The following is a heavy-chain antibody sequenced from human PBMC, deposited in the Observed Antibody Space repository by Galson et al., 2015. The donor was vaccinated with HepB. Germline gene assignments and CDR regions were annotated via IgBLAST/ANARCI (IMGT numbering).Heavy chain of an antibody. J-gene: IGHJ4*02. CDR3: ARDGAIYDSSGYWSGILNY. CDR1: GFTFSSYA. D-gene: IGHD3-22*01. V-gene: IGHV3-30*04. Sequence: SLRLSCAASGFTFSSYAMHWVRQAPGKGLEWVAVISYDGSNKYYADSVKGRFTISRDNSKNTLYLQMNSLRAEDTAVYYCARDGAIYDSSGYWSGILNYWGQGTLVTVSS. CDR2: ISYDGSNK.